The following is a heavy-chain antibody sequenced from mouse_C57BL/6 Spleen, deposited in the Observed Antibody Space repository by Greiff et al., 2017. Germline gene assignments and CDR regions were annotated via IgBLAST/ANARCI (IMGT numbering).Heavy chain of an antibody. CDR1: GYTFTDYY. CDR3: ARSVGTRYFDV. V-gene: IGHV1-26*01. J-gene: IGHJ1*03. CDR2: INPNTGGT. D-gene: IGHD4-1*01. Sequence: EVQLQQSGPELVKPGASVKISCKASGYTFTDYYMNWVKQSHGKSLEWIGAINPNTGGTSYNQKFKGKATLTVDKSSSTAYMELRSLTSEDSAVYYCARSVGTRYFDVWGTGTTVTVSS.